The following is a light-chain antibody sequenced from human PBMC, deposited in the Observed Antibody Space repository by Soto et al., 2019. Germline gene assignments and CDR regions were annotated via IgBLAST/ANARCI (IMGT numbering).Light chain of an antibody. CDR3: QQCNNWPPWT. J-gene: IGKJ1*01. CDR2: GAS. CDR1: QSVSST. V-gene: IGKV3-15*01. Sequence: EIVMMQSPATLSVSPGERATLSCRASQSVSSTLAWYQQKPGQAPRLLIYGASTMATGIPARFSGSGSGTEFTLTICSLQSEDFAVYYCQQCNNWPPWTFGQGTKVEIK.